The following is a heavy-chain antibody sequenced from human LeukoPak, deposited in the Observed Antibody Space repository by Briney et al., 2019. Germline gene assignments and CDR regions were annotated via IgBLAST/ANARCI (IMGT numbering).Heavy chain of an antibody. D-gene: IGHD3-10*01. Sequence: GASVKVSCKASGYTFTSYDINWVRQATGQGLEWMGWMNPNSGNTGYAQKFQGRVTITRNTSISTAYMELSSLRSEDTAVYYCARGDYGSRGDYYYYYMDVWGKGTTVTVSS. CDR3: ARGDYGSRGDYYYYYMDV. V-gene: IGHV1-8*03. CDR2: MNPNSGNT. J-gene: IGHJ6*03. CDR1: GYTFTSYD.